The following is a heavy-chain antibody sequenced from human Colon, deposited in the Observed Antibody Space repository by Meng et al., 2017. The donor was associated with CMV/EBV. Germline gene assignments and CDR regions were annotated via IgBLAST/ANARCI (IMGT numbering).Heavy chain of an antibody. CDR2: ISGNGGST. V-gene: IGHV3-23*01. D-gene: IGHD5/OR15-5a*01. J-gene: IGHJ4*02. CDR1: GFTFNINA. CDR3: AKDRFYDAPPKRSFEY. Sequence: GESLKISCAASGFTFNINAMNWVCQAPGKGLEWVSAISGNGGSTYYTDSVKGRFTISRDNSKNALYLQMNNLRAEDTAVYYCAKDRFYDAPPKRSFEYWGQGTLVTVSS.